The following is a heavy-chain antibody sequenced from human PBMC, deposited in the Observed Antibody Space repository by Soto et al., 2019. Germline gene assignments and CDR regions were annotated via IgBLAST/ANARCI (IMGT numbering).Heavy chain of an antibody. Sequence: ETLKISCKGSGYSFTSYRISWVRQMPGKCLEWMGRIDPSDSYTNYSPSFQGHVTISADKSISTAYLQWSSLKASDTAMYYCARQYDSSGYYYYCGMDVWGQGTTVTVSS. CDR3: ARQYDSSGYYYYCGMDV. CDR2: IDPSDSYT. V-gene: IGHV5-10-1*01. CDR1: GYSFTSYR. J-gene: IGHJ6*02. D-gene: IGHD3-22*01.